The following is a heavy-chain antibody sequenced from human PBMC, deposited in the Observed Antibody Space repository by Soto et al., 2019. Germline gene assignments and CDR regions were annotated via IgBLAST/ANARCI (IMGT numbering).Heavy chain of an antibody. CDR1: GGPISSYY. D-gene: IGHD3-16*01. CDR2: IYYSGST. J-gene: IGHJ5*02. Sequence: SETLSLTCTVSGGPISSYYWSWIRQPPGKGLEWIGYIYYSGSTNYNPSLKSRVTISVDTSKNQFSLKLSSVTAADTAVYYCARLGAQEIDPWGQGTLVTVSS. V-gene: IGHV4-59*08. CDR3: ARLGAQEIDP.